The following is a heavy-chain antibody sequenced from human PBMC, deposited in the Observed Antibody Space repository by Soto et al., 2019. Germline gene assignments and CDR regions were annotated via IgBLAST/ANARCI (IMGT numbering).Heavy chain of an antibody. V-gene: IGHV3-23*01. CDR3: ANTETTVSGRGRGS. CDR2: ISDSGRYT. CDR1: GFTFSSYD. D-gene: IGHD6-19*01. J-gene: IGHJ5*02. Sequence: EVQLLESGGGLVQPGGSLRLSCAASGFTFSSYDMSWVRQAPGKGLEWVSDISDSGRYTYYADSVKGRFTISRDNSTTTLYLPMNSLRAEDTAVYYCANTETTVSGRGRGSWGQGTLVTVSS.